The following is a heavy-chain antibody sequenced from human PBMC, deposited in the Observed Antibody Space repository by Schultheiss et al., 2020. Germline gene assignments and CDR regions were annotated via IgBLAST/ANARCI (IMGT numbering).Heavy chain of an antibody. D-gene: IGHD1-1*01. CDR3: ARGNQLSVWFDP. CDR2: IYPSGKT. Sequence: SQTLSLTCTVSGDSVSSGPFSWNWIRQPPGKGLEWIGYIYPSGKTYLNPSLKSRVALTLDTADNQVSLHLSSLTAADTAVYYCARGNQLSVWFDPWGQGTLVTVSS. J-gene: IGHJ5*02. CDR1: GDSVSSGPFS. V-gene: IGHV4-30-2*01.